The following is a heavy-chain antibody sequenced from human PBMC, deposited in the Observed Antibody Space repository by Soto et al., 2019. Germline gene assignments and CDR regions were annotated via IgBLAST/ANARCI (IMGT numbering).Heavy chain of an antibody. D-gene: IGHD2-21*02. CDR2: TNWNGGAT. V-gene: IGHV3-20*04. CDR3: ARVAYCSGDCHNYWHGMDV. CDR1: GFNFDGYG. Sequence: EVQLVESGGGAVRPGGSLRLSCAASGFNFDGYGMNWVRQLPGKGLEWVAGTNWNGGATEYADSVKGRFTISRDNAKNSLYLQMNSLSAEDTALYYCARVAYCSGDCHNYWHGMDVWGRGTTVTVSS. J-gene: IGHJ6*02.